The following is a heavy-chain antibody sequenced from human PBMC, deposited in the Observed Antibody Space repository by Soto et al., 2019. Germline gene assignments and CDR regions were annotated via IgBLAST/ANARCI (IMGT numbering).Heavy chain of an antibody. Sequence: QVQLVQSGAEVKKPGASVKVSCKASGYTFTSYDINWVRQATGQGLEWMGWMNPNSGNTGYAQKFQGRVSLTRNTSISTAYMELSSLRSEDTAVYYCARVLSRYSPTTWGYWGQGTLVTVSS. CDR3: ARVLSRYSPTTWGY. D-gene: IGHD6-13*01. V-gene: IGHV1-8*01. CDR2: MNPNSGNT. J-gene: IGHJ4*02. CDR1: GYTFTSYD.